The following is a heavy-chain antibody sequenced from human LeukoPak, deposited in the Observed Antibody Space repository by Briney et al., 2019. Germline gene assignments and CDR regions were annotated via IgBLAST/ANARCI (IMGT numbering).Heavy chain of an antibody. V-gene: IGHV3-48*02. D-gene: IGHD5-18*01. Sequence: GGSLRLSCAASGFTFSSYSMNWVRQAPGKGLEWVSYIRSSSSTIYYADSVKGRFTISRDNAKNSLYLQMNSLRDEDTAVYYCARDGIQLWTGVFDYWGQGTLVTVSS. J-gene: IGHJ4*02. CDR1: GFTFSSYS. CDR2: IRSSSSTI. CDR3: ARDGIQLWTGVFDY.